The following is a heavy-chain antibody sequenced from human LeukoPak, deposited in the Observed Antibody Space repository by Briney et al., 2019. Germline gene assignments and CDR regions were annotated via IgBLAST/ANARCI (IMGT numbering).Heavy chain of an antibody. CDR3: ARDYDYGDYFFDY. V-gene: IGHV3-21*01. CDR2: ISSSSSYI. CDR1: GFTFSSYS. Sequence: PGGSLRLSCAASGFTFSSYSMNWVRQAPGKGLEWVSSISSSSSYIYYADSVKGRFTISRDNSKNTLYLQMNSLRPEDTAVYYCARDYDYGDYFFDYWGQGTLVTVSS. D-gene: IGHD4-17*01. J-gene: IGHJ4*02.